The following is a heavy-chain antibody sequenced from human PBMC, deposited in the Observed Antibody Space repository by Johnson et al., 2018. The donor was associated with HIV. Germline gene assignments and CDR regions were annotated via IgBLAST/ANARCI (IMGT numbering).Heavy chain of an antibody. D-gene: IGHD3-9*01. CDR2: ISYDGSST. V-gene: IGHV3-30-3*01. CDR3: ASLPLRYRSWDDI. CDR1: GFTFNSYP. J-gene: IGHJ3*02. Sequence: VQLVESGGGVVQPGRSLRLSCAASGFTFNSYPMHWVRQAPGKGLEWVAVISYDGSSTYYADSVKGRFTISRDNSMNTLYLQINSLRVEDTAVYYCASLPLRYRSWDDIWGQGTMVTVSS.